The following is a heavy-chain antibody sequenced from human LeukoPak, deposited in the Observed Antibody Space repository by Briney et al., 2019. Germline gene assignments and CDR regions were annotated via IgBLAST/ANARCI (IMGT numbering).Heavy chain of an antibody. V-gene: IGHV1-18*01. CDR3: ARSLGYCSGGSCPFDY. CDR1: GYTFTSYG. CDR2: ISAYNGNT. J-gene: IGHJ4*02. D-gene: IGHD2-15*01. Sequence: ASVKVSCKASGYTFTSYGISWVRQAPGQGLEWMGWISAYNGNTNYAQKLQGRVTMTTDTSTSTAYMELRSLRSDDTAVYYCARSLGYCSGGSCPFDYWGQGTLVTVSS.